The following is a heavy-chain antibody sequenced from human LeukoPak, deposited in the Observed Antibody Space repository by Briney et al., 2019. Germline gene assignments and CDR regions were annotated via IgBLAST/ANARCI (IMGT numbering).Heavy chain of an antibody. Sequence: SETLSLTCAVYGGSFSGYYWSWIRQPPGKGLEWIGEINHSGSTNYSPSLKSRVTISVDTSKNQFSLKLSSVTAADTAVYYCARGPIYSGSYPFDYWGQGTLVTVSS. CDR1: GGSFSGYY. J-gene: IGHJ4*02. CDR2: INHSGST. V-gene: IGHV4-34*01. CDR3: ARGPIYSGSYPFDY. D-gene: IGHD1-26*01.